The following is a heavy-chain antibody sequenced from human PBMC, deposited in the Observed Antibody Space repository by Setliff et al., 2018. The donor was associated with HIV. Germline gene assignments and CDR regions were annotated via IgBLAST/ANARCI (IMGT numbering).Heavy chain of an antibody. CDR3: ARARRDSYDRGRRNHYYIDV. CDR1: GYTFTSHY. J-gene: IGHJ6*03. CDR2: INVNNDAT. V-gene: IGHV1-2*02. D-gene: IGHD3-22*01. Sequence: ASVKVSCKASGYTFTSHYIHWVRQAPGQGLEWMGWINVNNDATNYAQKFQGRVSMTRDTSISTAYMELRSLTSDDTAVYYCARARRDSYDRGRRNHYYIDVWGKGTTVTVSS.